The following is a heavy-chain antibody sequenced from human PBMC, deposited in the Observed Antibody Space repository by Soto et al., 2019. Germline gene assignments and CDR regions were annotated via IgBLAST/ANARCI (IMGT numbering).Heavy chain of an antibody. J-gene: IGHJ4*02. CDR2: IYYSGST. CDR1: GGSISSSSYY. V-gene: IGHV4-39*01. D-gene: IGHD2-2*01. Sequence: SETLSLTCTVSGGSISSSSYYWGWIRQPPGKGLEWIGSIYYSGSTYYNPSLKSRVTISVDTSKNQFSLKLSSVTAADTAVYYCARQVVPAAIRSFDYWGQGTLVTVSS. CDR3: ARQVVPAAIRSFDY.